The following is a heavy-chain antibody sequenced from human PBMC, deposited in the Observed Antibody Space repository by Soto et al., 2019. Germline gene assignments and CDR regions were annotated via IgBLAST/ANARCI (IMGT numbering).Heavy chain of an antibody. Sequence: GGSLRLSCAPSGFTFATYAMSWVRQAPGKGLGGVSAISATGISTHYADSVKGRITIARDNSANTLSLEMSSLTAENTAVYYCARDKDTSSWTGFDFWGHGTLVTVS. D-gene: IGHD1-1*01. CDR1: GFTFATYA. CDR2: ISATGIST. V-gene: IGHV3-23*01. J-gene: IGHJ4*01. CDR3: ARDKDTSSWTGFDF.